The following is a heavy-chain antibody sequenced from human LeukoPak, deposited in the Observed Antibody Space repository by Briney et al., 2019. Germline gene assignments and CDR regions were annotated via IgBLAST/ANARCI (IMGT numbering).Heavy chain of an antibody. J-gene: IGHJ3*02. D-gene: IGHD3-3*01. CDR1: GFTFSSYS. V-gene: IGHV3-21*01. CDR3: ARVRRFWSGSHDAFDI. Sequence: PGGSLRLSCAASGFTFSSYSMNWVRQAPGKGLEWVSSISSSSSYIYYADSVKGRFTISRDNAKNSLYLQMNSLRAEDTAVYYCARVRRFWSGSHDAFDIWGQGTMVTVSS. CDR2: ISSSSSYI.